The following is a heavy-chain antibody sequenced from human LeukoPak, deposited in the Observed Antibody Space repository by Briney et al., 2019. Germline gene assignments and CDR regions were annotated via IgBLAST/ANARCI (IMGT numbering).Heavy chain of an antibody. Sequence: GGSLRLSCAASGFTISSNYMNWVRQAPGKGLEWVSVIYSGGSTYYADSVKGRFTISRDDSKNTLYLQMNSPRVEDTAVYYCARDRGAYYYETGYWGQGTLVTVSS. D-gene: IGHD3-22*01. CDR1: GFTISSNY. CDR2: IYSGGST. J-gene: IGHJ4*02. V-gene: IGHV3-66*01. CDR3: ARDRGAYYYETGY.